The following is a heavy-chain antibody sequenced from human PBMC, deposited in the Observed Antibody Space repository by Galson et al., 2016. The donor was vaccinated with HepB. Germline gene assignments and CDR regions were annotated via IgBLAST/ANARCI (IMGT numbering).Heavy chain of an antibody. D-gene: IGHD6-13*01. V-gene: IGHV3-23*01. CDR3: AKIAASGLPFYN. CDR1: GFTFSSYA. CDR2: ISGSGGST. Sequence: SLRLSCAASGFTFSSYAMSWVRQAPGKGLEWVSAISGSGGSTYYADSVKGRFTISRDISRNTLYQQMNPRRAEDTAVYYCAKIAASGLPFYNWGQGTPVTVSS. J-gene: IGHJ4*02.